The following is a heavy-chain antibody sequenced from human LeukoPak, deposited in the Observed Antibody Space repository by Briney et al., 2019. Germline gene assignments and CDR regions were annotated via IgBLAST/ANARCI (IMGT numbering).Heavy chain of an antibody. Sequence: SETLSLTCTVSGGSISSGSYFWSWIRQSAGKGLEWIGRIDSSGNTNYNPSLKSRVTMSLDTSKNQFSLKLSSVTAADTAVYYCAREALPNGVWRVGWFDPWGQGTLVTVFS. CDR3: AREALPNGVWRVGWFDP. V-gene: IGHV4-61*02. J-gene: IGHJ5*02. D-gene: IGHD2-8*01. CDR2: IDSSGNT. CDR1: GGSISSGSYF.